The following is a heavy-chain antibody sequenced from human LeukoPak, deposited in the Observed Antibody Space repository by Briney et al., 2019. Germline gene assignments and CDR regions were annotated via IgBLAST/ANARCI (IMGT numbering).Heavy chain of an antibody. CDR1: GFIVSSNY. D-gene: IGHD3-16*02. CDR2: IYSGGST. J-gene: IGHJ3*02. CDR3: ARDLGESYDYVWGSYRYRERGTDAFDI. Sequence: PGGSLRLSCAASGFIVSSNYMSWVRQAPGKGLEWVSVIYSGGSTYYADSVKGRFTISRDNSKNTLYLQMNSLRAEDTAVYYCARDLGESYDYVWGSYRYRERGTDAFDIWGQGTMVTVSS. V-gene: IGHV3-66*01.